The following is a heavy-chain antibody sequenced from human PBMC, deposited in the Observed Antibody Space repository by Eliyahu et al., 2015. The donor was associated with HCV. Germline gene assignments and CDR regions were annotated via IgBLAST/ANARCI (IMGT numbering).Heavy chain of an antibody. CDR2: INPSGGST. D-gene: IGHD1-26*01. CDR3: ASRIVGATTFDEYFQH. J-gene: IGHJ1*01. CDR1: GYTFSSYY. V-gene: IGHV1-46*01. Sequence: QVQLVQSGAEVKKPGASVKVSCKASGYTFSSYYXHWVRQAPGQGLEWMGIINPSGGSTSYAQKFQGRVTMTRDTSTSTVYMEMSSLRSEDTAVYYCASRIVGATTFDEYFQHWGQGTLVTVSS.